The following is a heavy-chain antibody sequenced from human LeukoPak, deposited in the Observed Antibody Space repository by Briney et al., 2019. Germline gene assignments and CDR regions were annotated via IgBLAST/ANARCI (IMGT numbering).Heavy chain of an antibody. CDR2: ISYSGTN. Sequence: SETLSLTCTVSGGSVSSSSYYWGWIRQPPGKGLEWIGSISYSGTNYNNPSLKSRVSISIDTSKNQFSVKLTSVTATDTAMYYCASLGTLRSWGQGALVTVSS. D-gene: IGHD7-27*01. CDR3: ASLGTLRS. V-gene: IGHV4-39*01. J-gene: IGHJ5*02. CDR1: GGSVSSSSYY.